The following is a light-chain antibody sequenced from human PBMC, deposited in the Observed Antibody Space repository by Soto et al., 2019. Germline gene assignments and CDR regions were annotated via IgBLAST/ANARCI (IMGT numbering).Light chain of an antibody. V-gene: IGLV1-51*01. CDR2: DNN. CDR1: SFNIGNNY. Sequence: QSVLTQPPSVSATPGQKVTISCSGSSFNIGNNYVSWYQQLPGTAPKLLIYDNNKRPSGIPDRFSGSQSGTSATLGITGLQTGDEADYYCGAWDTSLTTVLFGGGTKVTVL. J-gene: IGLJ2*01. CDR3: GAWDTSLTTVL.